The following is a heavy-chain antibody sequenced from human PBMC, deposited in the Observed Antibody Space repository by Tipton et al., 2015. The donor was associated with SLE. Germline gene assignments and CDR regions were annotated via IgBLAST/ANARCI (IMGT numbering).Heavy chain of an antibody. CDR2: ISSSSSYT. V-gene: IGHV3-11*03. CDR1: GFTFSDYY. D-gene: IGHD2-15*01. Sequence: EASGFTFSDYYMSWIRQAPGKGLEWVSYISSSSSYTNYADSVKGRFTISRDNAKNSLYLQMNSLRAEDTAVYYCASQLPYCSGGSCYSYWGQGTLVTVSS. J-gene: IGHJ4*02. CDR3: ASQLPYCSGGSCYSY.